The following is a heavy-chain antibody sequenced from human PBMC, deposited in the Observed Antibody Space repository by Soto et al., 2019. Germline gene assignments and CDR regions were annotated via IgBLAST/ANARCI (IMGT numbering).Heavy chain of an antibody. Sequence: QVQLQESGPGLVKPSQTLSLTCTVSGGSISSGGYYWSWIRQHPGKGLEWIGYIYYSGSTYYIPSLKSRVTISVDTSKNQFSLKLRSVTAADTAVYYCARTRDIWGSYRQYFDYWGQGTLVTVSS. J-gene: IGHJ4*02. CDR1: GGSISSGGYY. CDR3: ARTRDIWGSYRQYFDY. CDR2: IYYSGST. V-gene: IGHV4-31*03. D-gene: IGHD3-16*02.